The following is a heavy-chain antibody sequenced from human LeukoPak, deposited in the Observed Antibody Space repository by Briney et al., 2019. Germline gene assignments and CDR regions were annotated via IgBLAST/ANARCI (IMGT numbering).Heavy chain of an antibody. CDR3: ARGGQQLANWYFAL. CDR1: GGSISSYY. V-gene: IGHV4-59*01. D-gene: IGHD6-13*01. CDR2: IYYSGST. Sequence: SETLSLTCTVSGGSISSYYWSWIRQPPGKGLEWIGYIYYSGSTNYNPSLKGRVTISVDTSKNQFSLKLSSVTAADTAVYYCARGGQQLANWYFALWGRGTLVTVSS. J-gene: IGHJ2*01.